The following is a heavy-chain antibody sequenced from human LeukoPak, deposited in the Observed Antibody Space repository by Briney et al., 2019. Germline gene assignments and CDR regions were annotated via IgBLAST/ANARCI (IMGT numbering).Heavy chain of an antibody. CDR2: INHSGST. CDR1: GGSFSGYY. J-gene: IGHJ5*02. V-gene: IGHV4-34*01. Sequence: PSETLSLTCAVYGGSFSGYYWSWLRQPPGKGLEWIGEINHSGSTNYNPSLKSRVTISVDTSKNQFSLKLSSVTAADTAVYYCARSAKGDYGDYRLDPWGQGTLVTVSS. CDR3: ARSAKGDYGDYRLDP. D-gene: IGHD4-17*01.